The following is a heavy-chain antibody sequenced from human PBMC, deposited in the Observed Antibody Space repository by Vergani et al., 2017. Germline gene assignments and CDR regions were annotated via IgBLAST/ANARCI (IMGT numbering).Heavy chain of an antibody. D-gene: IGHD6-19*01. V-gene: IGHV3-23*01. CDR3: AKVGRSEVAGTFGAFDF. CDR1: GFTFIMHA. CDR2: LIASDRRT. J-gene: IGHJ3*01. Sequence: EVQLLESGGDLVQPGGSLRLSCAASGFTFIMHAMSWVRQAPGKGLEWVSTLIASDRRTHYADSVKGRVTISRDISKNTLFLHMNSLRPEDTAVYYCAKVGRSEVAGTFGAFDFWGQGTMVTVSS.